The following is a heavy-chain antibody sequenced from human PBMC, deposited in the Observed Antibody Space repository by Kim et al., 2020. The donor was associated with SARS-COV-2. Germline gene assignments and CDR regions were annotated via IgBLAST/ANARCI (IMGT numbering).Heavy chain of an antibody. V-gene: IGHV4-39*07. D-gene: IGHD2-2*01. CDR2: IYYSGST. Sequence: SETLSLTCTVSGGSISSSSYYWGWIRQPPGKGLEWIGSIYYSGSTYYNPSLKSRVTISVDTSKNQFSLKLSSVTAADTAVYYCASVVGYCSSTSCREGFDYWGQGTMVTVSS. J-gene: IGHJ4*02. CDR3: ASVVGYCSSTSCREGFDY. CDR1: GGSISSSSYY.